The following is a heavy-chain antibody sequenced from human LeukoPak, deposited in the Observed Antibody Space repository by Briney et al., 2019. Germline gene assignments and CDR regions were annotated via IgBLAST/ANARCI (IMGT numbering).Heavy chain of an antibody. CDR1: GGTFSGYA. CDR3: ATGSRVFAFDI. J-gene: IGHJ3*02. D-gene: IGHD6-25*01. V-gene: IGHV1-69*05. Sequence: GASVKVSCKASGGTFSGYAISWVRQAPGQGLEWMGGIIPIFGTANYAQKFQGRVTMTRDTSTSTVYMELSSLRSDDTAVYYCATGSRVFAFDIWGQGTMVTVSS. CDR2: IIPIFGTA.